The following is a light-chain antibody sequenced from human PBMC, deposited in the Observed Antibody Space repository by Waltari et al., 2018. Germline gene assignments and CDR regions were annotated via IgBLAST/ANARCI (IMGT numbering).Light chain of an antibody. CDR3: QATDSRV. Sequence: FQLTQSPSVSVSPGQTARITCSGSDLPNQYSYWYQQKPGQAPVLIIFKDIESPSGIPGRFSAARSGTVVTLTINGVLAEDEADYYCQATDSRVFGGGTKLTV. CDR2: KDI. V-gene: IGLV3-25*03. J-gene: IGLJ2*01. CDR1: DLPNQY.